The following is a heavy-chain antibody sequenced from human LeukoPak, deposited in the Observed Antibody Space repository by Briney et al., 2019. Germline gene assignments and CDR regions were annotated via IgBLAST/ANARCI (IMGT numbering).Heavy chain of an antibody. J-gene: IGHJ6*02. V-gene: IGHV4-59*01. CDR1: GGSISSYY. CDR2: IYYSGST. Sequence: PSETLSLTCTVSGGSISSYYWSWIRQPPGKGLEWIGYIYYSGSTNYNPSLKSRVTISVDTSKNQFSLKLSSVTAADTAVYYCARDRGPYGMDVWGQGTAVTVSS. D-gene: IGHD3-10*01. CDR3: ARDRGPYGMDV.